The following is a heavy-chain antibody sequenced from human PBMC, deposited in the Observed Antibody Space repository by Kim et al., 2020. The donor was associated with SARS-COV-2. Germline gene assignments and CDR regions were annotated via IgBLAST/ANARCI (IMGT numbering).Heavy chain of an antibody. Sequence: GGSLRLSCAASGFTFSSYSMNWVRQAPGKGLEWVSSISSSSSYIYYADSVKGRFTISRDNAKNSLYLQMNSLRAEDTAVYYCARDIKYNWNDEAGKAHYYYYGMDVWGQGTTVTVSS. D-gene: IGHD1-1*01. CDR3: ARDIKYNWNDEAGKAHYYYYGMDV. J-gene: IGHJ6*02. V-gene: IGHV3-21*01. CDR1: GFTFSSYS. CDR2: ISSSSSYI.